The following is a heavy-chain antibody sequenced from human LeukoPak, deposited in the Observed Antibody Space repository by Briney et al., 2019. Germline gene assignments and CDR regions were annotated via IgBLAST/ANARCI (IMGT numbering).Heavy chain of an antibody. J-gene: IGHJ4*02. D-gene: IGHD5-18*01. CDR1: GDPNNSRRYY. CDR2: IYYSGSG. Sequence: KTSETLSLTCTLSGDPNNSRRYYGRSSRQPPARGLERMGSIYYSGSGFYNSSLKSRDAISVDTSKNEFSLKLTSVTAADTAVYYGARHAMSDGGLFDSWGQGTLVTVSS. CDR3: ARHAMSDGGLFDS. V-gene: IGHV4-39*01.